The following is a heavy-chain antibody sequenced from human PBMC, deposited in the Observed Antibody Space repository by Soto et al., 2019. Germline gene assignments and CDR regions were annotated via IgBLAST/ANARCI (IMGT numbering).Heavy chain of an antibody. Sequence: TSETLSLTYTFSGDSINNYYWSWIRHPPGKGLEWIGYIYYSGSTNYNPSLKSRVTISVDASKNQFSLKLSSVTAADTAVYYCARGLSGWYYDYWGQGTLVTVS. CDR1: GDSINNYY. CDR3: ARGLSGWYYDY. D-gene: IGHD6-19*01. J-gene: IGHJ4*02. CDR2: IYYSGST. V-gene: IGHV4-59*01.